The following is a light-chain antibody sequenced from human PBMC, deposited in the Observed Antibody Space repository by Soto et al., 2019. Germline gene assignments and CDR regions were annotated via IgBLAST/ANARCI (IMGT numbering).Light chain of an antibody. Sequence: EIVLTQSPGTLSLSPGERATLSCRASQSVSSSYLAWYQHKPGQAPRLLIYGASSRATGIPDRFSGSGSGTDFTLTISRLEREEFAVYYCQQYGSTPHTFGQWTKLEIK. CDR1: QSVSSSY. CDR2: GAS. V-gene: IGKV3-20*01. CDR3: QQYGSTPHT. J-gene: IGKJ2*01.